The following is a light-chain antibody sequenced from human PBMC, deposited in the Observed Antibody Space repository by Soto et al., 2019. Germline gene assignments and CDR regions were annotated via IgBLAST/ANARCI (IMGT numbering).Light chain of an antibody. Sequence: IVMTQSPDSLAVSLGERATINCTSSQSVLYSSNNKNYLAWYLQKPGQSPQLLIYEVSTRVSGVPDRFSGSGSGTDFTLEISRVETDDVGIYYCMQSTQLPPTFGQGTRLEI. CDR2: EVS. CDR3: MQSTQLPPT. V-gene: IGKV4-1*01. J-gene: IGKJ5*01. CDR1: QSVLYSSNNKNY.